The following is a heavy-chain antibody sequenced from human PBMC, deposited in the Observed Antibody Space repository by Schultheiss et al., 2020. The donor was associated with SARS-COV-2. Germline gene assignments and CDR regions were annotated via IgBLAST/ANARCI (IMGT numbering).Heavy chain of an antibody. D-gene: IGHD6-19*01. Sequence: GSLRLSCAVYGGSFSGYYWNWIRQPPGKGLEWIGEVDHSGSTNYNPSLKSRVTISVDTSKNQFSLKLSSVTAADTAVYYCARAKGRVEPYSSGWFGAYYYYGLDVWGQGSTVTVSS. CDR1: GGSFSGYY. J-gene: IGHJ6*02. CDR2: VDHSGST. CDR3: ARAKGRVEPYSSGWFGAYYYYGLDV. V-gene: IGHV4-34*01.